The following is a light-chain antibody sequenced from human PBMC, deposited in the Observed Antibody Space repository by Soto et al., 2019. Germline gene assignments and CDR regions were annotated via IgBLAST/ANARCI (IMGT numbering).Light chain of an antibody. CDR3: LPWDGSTVV. CDR1: KLGDKY. CDR2: QDS. V-gene: IGLV3-1*01. J-gene: IGLJ2*01. Sequence: SYELTQPPSVSVSPGQTASITCSGDKLGDKYACWYQQKPGQSPVLVIYQDSKRPSGIPERFSGSNSGNTATLTISGTQAMDEADYYCLPWDGSTVVFGGGTKVTAL.